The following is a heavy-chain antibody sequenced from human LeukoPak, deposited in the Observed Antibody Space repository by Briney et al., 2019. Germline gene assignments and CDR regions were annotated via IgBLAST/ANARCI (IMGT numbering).Heavy chain of an antibody. CDR3: ARGGGGSSTVTIYWFDP. V-gene: IGHV4-34*01. D-gene: IGHD4-17*01. CDR2: INHSGSI. J-gene: IGHJ5*02. Sequence: SETLSLTCAVYGGSFSGYYWSWIRQPPGKELEWIGEINHSGSINYNPSLKSRVTISVDTSKNQFSLKLSSVTAADTAVYYCARGGGGSSTVTIYWFDPWGQGALVTVSS. CDR1: GGSFSGYY.